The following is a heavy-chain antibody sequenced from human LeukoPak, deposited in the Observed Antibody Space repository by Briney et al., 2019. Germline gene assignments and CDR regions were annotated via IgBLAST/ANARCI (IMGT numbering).Heavy chain of an antibody. D-gene: IGHD6-13*01. CDR1: GGSISSGGYY. J-gene: IGHJ4*02. CDR2: IYHSGST. V-gene: IGHV4-30-2*01. Sequence: SETLSLTCTVSGGSISSGGYYWSWIRQPPGKGLEWIGYIYHSGSTYYNPSLKSRVTISVDRSKNQFSLKLSSVTAADTAVYYCARASIAAAGTDYWGQGTLVTVSS. CDR3: ARASIAAAGTDY.